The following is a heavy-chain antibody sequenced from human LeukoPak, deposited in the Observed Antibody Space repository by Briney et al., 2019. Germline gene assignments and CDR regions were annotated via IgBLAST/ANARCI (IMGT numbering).Heavy chain of an antibody. J-gene: IGHJ1*01. CDR3: ARVRDIAAAGLYFQH. Sequence: ASVKVSCKASGYTFTSYYMHWVRQAPGQGLEWMGIINPSGGSTSYAQKFQGRVTMTRDTSTSTVYMELSSLRSEDTAVYYCARVRDIAAAGLYFQHWARAPWSPSPQ. CDR2: INPSGGST. D-gene: IGHD6-13*01. V-gene: IGHV1-46*01. CDR1: GYTFTSYY.